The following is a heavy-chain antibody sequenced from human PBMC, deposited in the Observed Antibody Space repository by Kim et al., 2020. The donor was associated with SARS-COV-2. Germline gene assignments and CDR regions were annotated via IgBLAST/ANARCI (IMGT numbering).Heavy chain of an antibody. D-gene: IGHD2-15*01. CDR3: ARDPGVVAATPDY. Sequence: YADSVKGRFTISRDNSKNTLYLQMNSLRAEDTAVYYCARDPGVVAATPDYWGQGTLVTVSS. J-gene: IGHJ4*02. V-gene: IGHV3-33*01.